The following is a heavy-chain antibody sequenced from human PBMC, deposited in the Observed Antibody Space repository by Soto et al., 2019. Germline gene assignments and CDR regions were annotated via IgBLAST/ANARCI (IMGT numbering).Heavy chain of an antibody. V-gene: IGHV4-4*02. Sequence: PSETLSLTCAVSGGSISSSNWWSWVRQPPGKGLEWIGEIYHSGSTNYNPSLKSRVTISVDKSKNQFSLKLSSVTAADTAVYYCARNEGYYSSGWYFDYWGQGTLVTVSS. CDR2: IYHSGST. J-gene: IGHJ4*02. CDR3: ARNEGYYSSGWYFDY. CDR1: GGSISSSNW. D-gene: IGHD6-19*01.